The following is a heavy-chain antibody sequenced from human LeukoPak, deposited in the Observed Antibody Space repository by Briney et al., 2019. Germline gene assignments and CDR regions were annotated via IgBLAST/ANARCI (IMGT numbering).Heavy chain of an antibody. CDR2: IIPIFGTA. J-gene: IGHJ4*02. CDR1: GGTFSSYA. CDR3: AGDSRMVRGVMNAFDY. V-gene: IGHV1-69*05. Sequence: GASVKVSCKASGGTFSSYAISWVRQAPGQGLEWMGRIIPIFGTANYAQKFQGRVTITTDESTSTAYMELSSLRSEDTAVYYCAGDSRMVRGVMNAFDYWGQGTLVTVSS. D-gene: IGHD3-10*01.